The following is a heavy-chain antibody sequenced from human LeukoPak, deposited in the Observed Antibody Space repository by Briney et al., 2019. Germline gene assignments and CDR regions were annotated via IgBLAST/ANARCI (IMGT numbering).Heavy chain of an antibody. J-gene: IGHJ3*02. D-gene: IGHD3-3*01. CDR1: GGSISSYY. V-gene: IGHV4-59*01. CDR3: ARLEWLPDAFDI. CDR2: IYYSGST. Sequence: KASETLSLTCTVSGGSISSYYWSWIRQPPGKGLEWIGYIYYSGSTNYNPSLKSRVTISVDTSKNQFSLKLSSVTAADTAVYYCARLEWLPDAFDIWGQGTMVTVSS.